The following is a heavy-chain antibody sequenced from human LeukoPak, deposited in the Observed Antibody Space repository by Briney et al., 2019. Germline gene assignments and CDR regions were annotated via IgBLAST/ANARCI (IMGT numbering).Heavy chain of an antibody. Sequence: SGGSLRLSCAASGFTVSSNHMSWVRQAPGKGLEWVSVIYSGGSTYYADSVKGRFTISRDNSKNTLYLQMNSLRAEDTAVYYCARGAFGFGELFSFDYWGQGTLVTVSS. CDR1: GFTVSSNH. CDR3: ARGAFGFGELFSFDY. CDR2: IYSGGST. J-gene: IGHJ4*02. D-gene: IGHD3-10*01. V-gene: IGHV3-66*01.